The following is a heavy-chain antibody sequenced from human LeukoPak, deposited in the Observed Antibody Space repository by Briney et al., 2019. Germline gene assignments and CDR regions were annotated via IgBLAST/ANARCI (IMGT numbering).Heavy chain of an antibody. D-gene: IGHD3-22*01. CDR3: ASLRPPKYYDSSGYYSVGSNAFDI. J-gene: IGHJ3*02. V-gene: IGHV4-31*03. CDR1: GGSISSGGYY. CDR2: IYYSGST. Sequence: SETLSLTCTVSGGSISSGGYYWSWIRQHPGKGLEWIGYIYYSGSTYYNPSLKSRVTISVDTSKNQFSLKLSSVTAADTAVYYCASLRPPKYYDSSGYYSVGSNAFDIWGQGTMVTVSS.